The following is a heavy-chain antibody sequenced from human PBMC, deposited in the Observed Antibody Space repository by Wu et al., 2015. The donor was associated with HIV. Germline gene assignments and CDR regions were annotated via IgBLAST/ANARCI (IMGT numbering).Heavy chain of an antibody. D-gene: IGHD1/OR15-1a*01. CDR3: AASAKQQLEF. CDR2: INFKSGGT. J-gene: IGHJ4*02. CDR1: GYTSSAHY. Sequence: QVQLAQSGAEVRKPGASVKVSCQTSGYTSSAHYIHWVRQAPGQGLEWMGWINFKSGGTNYGPKFQGRVAMTRDMSMNTGYMELSRLKSDDTAAYFXAASAKQQLEFWGQGTLVTVSS. V-gene: IGHV1-2*02.